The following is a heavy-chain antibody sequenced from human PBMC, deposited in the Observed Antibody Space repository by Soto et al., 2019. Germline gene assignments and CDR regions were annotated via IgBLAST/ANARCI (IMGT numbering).Heavy chain of an antibody. Sequence: SVKVSCKASGGTFSSYAISWVRQAPGQGLEWMGGIIPIFGTANYAQKFQGRVTITADESTSTAYMELSSLRSEDTAVYYCARDYYGSGAPDHYGMDVWGQGTTVTVSS. CDR2: IIPIFGTA. V-gene: IGHV1-69*13. D-gene: IGHD3-10*01. J-gene: IGHJ6*02. CDR3: ARDYYGSGAPDHYGMDV. CDR1: GGTFSSYA.